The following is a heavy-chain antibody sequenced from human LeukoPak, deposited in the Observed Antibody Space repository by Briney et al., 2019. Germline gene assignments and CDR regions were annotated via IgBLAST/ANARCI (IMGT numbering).Heavy chain of an antibody. Sequence: VGSLRLSCAASGFTFSDYYMSWIRQAPGKGLEWVSDISSSVSTIYYADSVKGRFTISRDNAKNSLYLQTNSLRAEDTAVYYCARHLYSYGYVTHYYYYYMDVWGKGTTVTVSS. CDR2: ISSSVSTI. CDR1: GFTFSDYY. V-gene: IGHV3-11*04. D-gene: IGHD5-18*01. J-gene: IGHJ6*03. CDR3: ARHLYSYGYVTHYYYYYMDV.